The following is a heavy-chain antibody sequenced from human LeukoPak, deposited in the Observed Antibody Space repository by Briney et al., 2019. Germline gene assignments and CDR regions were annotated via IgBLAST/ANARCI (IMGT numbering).Heavy chain of an antibody. J-gene: IGHJ6*03. CDR2: IYSGGST. CDR1: GFTVSSNY. CDR3: ARDQTFYSSGYMDV. V-gene: IGHV3-66*01. D-gene: IGHD1-26*01. Sequence: PGGSLRLSCAASGFTVSSNYMSWVRQAPGKGLEWVSVIYSGGSTYYADSVKGRFTISRDNSKNTLYLQMNSLRAEDTAVYYCARDQTFYSSGYMDVWGKGTTVTVSS.